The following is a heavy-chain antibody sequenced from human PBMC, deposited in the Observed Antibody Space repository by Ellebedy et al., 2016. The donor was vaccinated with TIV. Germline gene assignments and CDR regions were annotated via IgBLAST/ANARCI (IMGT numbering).Heavy chain of an antibody. CDR1: GYTFTSYY. Sequence: AASVKVSCKASGYTFTSYYMHWVRQATGQGLEWMGIINPSGGSTSYAQKFQGRVTMTRDTSISTAYMELSRLRSDDTAVYYCARDSGYDYYGMDVWGQGTTVTVSS. CDR3: ARDSGYDYYGMDV. D-gene: IGHD1-26*01. V-gene: IGHV1-46*01. CDR2: INPSGGST. J-gene: IGHJ6*02.